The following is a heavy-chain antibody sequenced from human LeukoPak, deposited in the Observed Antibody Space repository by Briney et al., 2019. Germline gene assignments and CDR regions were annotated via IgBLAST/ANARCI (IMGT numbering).Heavy chain of an antibody. J-gene: IGHJ6*02. D-gene: IGHD2-15*01. CDR3: ARDTAVGTPDYYYYGMDV. CDR2: MYYSGST. CDR1: GGSISSYY. Sequence: PSETLSLTCTVSGGSISSYYWSWIRQPSGKGLEWIGYMYYSGSTNYNPSLKSRVTISVDTSKNQFSLKLSSVTAADTAVYYCARDTAVGTPDYYYYGMDVWGQGTTVTVSS. V-gene: IGHV4-59*01.